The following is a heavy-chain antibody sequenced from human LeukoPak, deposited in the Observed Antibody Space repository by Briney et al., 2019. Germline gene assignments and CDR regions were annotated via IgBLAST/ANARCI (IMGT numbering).Heavy chain of an antibody. D-gene: IGHD6-19*01. CDR3: ARAVAGTWNDY. CDR1: GFTFSSYS. V-gene: IGHV3-21*01. CDR2: ISSSSSYI. Sequence: GGSLRLSCAASGFTFSSYSMNWARQAPGKGLEWVSSISSSSSYIYYADSVKGRFTISRDNAKNSLYLQMNSLRAEDTAVYYCARAVAGTWNDYWGRGTLVTVSS. J-gene: IGHJ4*02.